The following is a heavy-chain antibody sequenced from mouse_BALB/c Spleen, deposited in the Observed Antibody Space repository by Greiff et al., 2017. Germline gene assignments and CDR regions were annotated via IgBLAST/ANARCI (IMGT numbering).Heavy chain of an antibody. J-gene: IGHJ3*01. CDR1: GFSLTSYG. Sequence: VKLQESGPGLVAPSQSLSITCTVSGFSLTSYGVHWVRQPPGKGLEWLGVIWAGGSTNYNSALMSRLSISKDNSKSQVFLKMNSLQTDDTAMYYCARDRGWDYDFYWGQGTLVTVSA. CDR3: ARDRGWDYDFY. V-gene: IGHV2-9*02. CDR2: IWAGGST. D-gene: IGHD2-4*01.